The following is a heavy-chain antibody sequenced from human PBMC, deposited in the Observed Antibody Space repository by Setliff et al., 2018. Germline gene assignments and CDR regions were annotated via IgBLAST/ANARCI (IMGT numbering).Heavy chain of an antibody. Sequence: SETLSLTCTVSGGSIRSSVSGSITSTSYYWAWIRQSPGKGLEWIGSIYYSGSTYYNPSLKSRVTIFVDTSKNQFSLNLNSVTAADTGVYYCARTGTYRYFDYWGQGALVTVSS. CDR1: GGSIRSSVSGSITSTSYY. CDR2: IYYSGST. D-gene: IGHD1-26*01. J-gene: IGHJ4*02. CDR3: ARTGTYRYFDY. V-gene: IGHV4-39*01.